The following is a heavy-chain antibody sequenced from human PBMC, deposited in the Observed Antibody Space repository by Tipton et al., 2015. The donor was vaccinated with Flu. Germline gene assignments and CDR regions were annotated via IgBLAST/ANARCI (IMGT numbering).Heavy chain of an antibody. Sequence: SLRLSCAASGITVSSNSMIWVRQAPGKGLEWVSLIYSAGSTFYADSVKGRFTISRDNSKNILYLQLNSLRADDTAVYYCARATTAVYYYGMDVWGQGTTVTVSS. V-gene: IGHV3-53*01. J-gene: IGHJ6*02. CDR1: GITVSSNS. D-gene: IGHD2-21*02. CDR2: IYSAGST. CDR3: ARATTAVYYYGMDV.